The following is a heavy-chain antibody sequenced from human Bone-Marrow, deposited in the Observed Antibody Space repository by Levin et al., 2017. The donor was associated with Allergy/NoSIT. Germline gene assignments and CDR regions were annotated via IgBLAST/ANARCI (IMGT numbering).Heavy chain of an antibody. Sequence: ETLSLTCAASGFTFSSYWMSWVRQAPGKGLEWVANIKQDGSGKYYVDSVKGRFTISRDNAKNSLYLQMNSLRAEDTAVYYCSRAEDYWGQGTLVTVSS. CDR3: SRAEDY. V-gene: IGHV3-7*03. CDR2: IKQDGSGK. J-gene: IGHJ4*02. CDR1: GFTFSSYW.